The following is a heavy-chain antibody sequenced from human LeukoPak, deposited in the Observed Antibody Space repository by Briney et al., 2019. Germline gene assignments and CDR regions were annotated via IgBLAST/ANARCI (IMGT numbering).Heavy chain of an antibody. CDR2: INHSGST. CDR3: ARAGGYHAFDI. J-gene: IGHJ3*02. V-gene: IGHV4-34*01. Sequence: SETLSLTCAVYGGSFSGYYWSWIRQPPGKGLEWIGEINHSGSTNYNPSLKSRVTISVDTSKNQFSLKLSSVTAADTAVYYCARAGGYHAFDIWGQGTMVTVSS. D-gene: IGHD3-16*02. CDR1: GGSFSGYY.